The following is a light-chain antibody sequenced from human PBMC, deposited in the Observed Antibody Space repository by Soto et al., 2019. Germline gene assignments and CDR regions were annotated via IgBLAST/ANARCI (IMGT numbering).Light chain of an antibody. V-gene: IGKV3-15*01. J-gene: IGKJ1*01. CDR3: QQYLTVPWT. CDR2: GAS. CDR1: QSVSDY. Sequence: EIVMTQSPATLSVSPGERATLSCRASQSVSDYLVGYQQKPGQAPRLLISGASIRATGIPARFSGHGSGREFTLTISSLQSEDFAVYYVQQYLTVPWTFGQGTKVEI.